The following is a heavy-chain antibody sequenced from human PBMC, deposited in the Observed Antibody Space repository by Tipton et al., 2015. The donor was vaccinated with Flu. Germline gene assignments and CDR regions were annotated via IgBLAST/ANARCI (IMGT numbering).Heavy chain of an antibody. Sequence: LRLSCAVSGDSISSDYYWAWIRQFPGKGLEWIGYIYNNAYTKYNPSLKSRVTISVDRSKNQFSLKLSSVTAADTAVYYCARGGLLWFGELSPGYFDYWGQGTLVTVSS. V-gene: IGHV4-61*05. CDR2: IYNNAYT. CDR1: GDSISSDYY. J-gene: IGHJ4*02. D-gene: IGHD3-10*01. CDR3: ARGGLLWFGELSPGYFDY.